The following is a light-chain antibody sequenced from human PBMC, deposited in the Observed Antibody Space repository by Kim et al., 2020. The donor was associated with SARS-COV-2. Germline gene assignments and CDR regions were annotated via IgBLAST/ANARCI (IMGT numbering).Light chain of an antibody. CDR2: GAS. CDR3: QQYNNWPVYT. J-gene: IGKJ2*01. Sequence: VSPGRRATLSCRASQSVTTILAWYQQKPGQAPRLLIYGASTRATGIPARFSVSGSGTEFTLTIGSLQSEDFAVYYCQQYNNWPVYTFGQGTKLEI. CDR1: QSVTTI. V-gene: IGKV3-15*01.